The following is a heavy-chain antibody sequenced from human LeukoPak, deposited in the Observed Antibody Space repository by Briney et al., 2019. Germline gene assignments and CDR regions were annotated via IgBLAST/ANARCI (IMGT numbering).Heavy chain of an antibody. CDR1: GFTVSSNG. V-gene: IGHV3-21*01. Sequence: GGSLRLSCGASGFTVSSNGMNWVRQAPGKGLEWVSSISSSSSYIYYADSVKGRFTISRDNAKNSLYLQMHSLRAEDTAVYYCARRVGGFGESASNWFDPWGQGTLVTVSS. J-gene: IGHJ5*02. CDR2: ISSSSSYI. D-gene: IGHD3-10*01. CDR3: ARRVGGFGESASNWFDP.